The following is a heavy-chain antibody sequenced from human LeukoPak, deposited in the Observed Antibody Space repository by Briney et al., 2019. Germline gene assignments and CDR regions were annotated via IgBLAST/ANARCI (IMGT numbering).Heavy chain of an antibody. J-gene: IGHJ5*02. V-gene: IGHV4-38-2*02. CDR3: ARDAYDFWSGYGSPNWFDP. CDR2: IFYSGST. Sequence: SETLSLTCAVSGYSISSGYYWGWIRQPPGRGLEWIGSIFYSGSTYYNPSLKSRVTISVDTSKNQFSLKLSSVTAADTAVYYCARDAYDFWSGYGSPNWFDPWGQGTLVTVSS. CDR1: GYSISSGYY. D-gene: IGHD3-3*01.